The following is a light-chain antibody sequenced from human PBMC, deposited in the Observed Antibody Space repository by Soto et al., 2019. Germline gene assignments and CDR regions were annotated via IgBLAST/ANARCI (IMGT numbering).Light chain of an antibody. CDR1: QGISSR. CDR3: QQTDIFPLT. Sequence: DIQMSQYQSSVSASVEDRVTITCRASQGISSRLAWYQQKPGKAPKLLIYAASSLQSEVPSRFSGSGSGTDFTLTISSLQPEDFATYYCQQTDIFPLTFGGGAKVDVK. V-gene: IGKV1D-12*01. CDR2: AAS. J-gene: IGKJ4*01.